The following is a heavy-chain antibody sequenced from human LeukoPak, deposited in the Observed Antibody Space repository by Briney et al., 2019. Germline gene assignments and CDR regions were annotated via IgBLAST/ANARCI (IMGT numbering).Heavy chain of an antibody. J-gene: IGHJ4*02. Sequence: HPGGSLRLSCAASGFTFSSYGMHWVRQAPGKGLEWVAFIRYDGSNKYYADSVKGRFTISRDNAKNSLYLQMNSLRAEDTALYYCAKKKSPYDSSGYYYFDYWGQGTLVTVSS. CDR2: IRYDGSNK. CDR3: AKKKSPYDSSGYYYFDY. V-gene: IGHV3-30*02. D-gene: IGHD3-22*01. CDR1: GFTFSSYG.